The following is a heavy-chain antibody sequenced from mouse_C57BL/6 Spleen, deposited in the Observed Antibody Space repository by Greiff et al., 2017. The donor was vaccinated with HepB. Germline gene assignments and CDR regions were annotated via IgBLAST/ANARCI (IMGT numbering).Heavy chain of an antibody. V-gene: IGHV5-4*01. CDR2: ISDGGSYT. CDR3: AREAYYYGSSQPFDY. J-gene: IGHJ2*01. D-gene: IGHD1-1*01. CDR1: GFTFSSYA. Sequence: DVMLVESGGGLVKPGGSLKLSCAASGFTFSSYAMSWVRQTPEKRLEWVATISDGGSYTYYPDNVKGRFTISRDNAKNNLYLQMSHLKSEDTAMYYCAREAYYYGSSQPFDYWGQGTTLTVSS.